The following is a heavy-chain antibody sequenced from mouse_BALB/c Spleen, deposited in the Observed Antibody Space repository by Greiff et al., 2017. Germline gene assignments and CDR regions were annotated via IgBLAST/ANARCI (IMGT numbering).Heavy chain of an antibody. CDR2: ISSGGGST. D-gene: IGHD2-4*01. V-gene: IGHV5-12-1*01. CDR3: ARHRDDYDSLYAMDY. J-gene: IGHJ4*01. Sequence: EVKLMESGGGLVKPGGSLKLSCAASGFAFSSYDMSWVRQTPEKRLEWVAYISSGGGSTYYPDTVKGRFTISRDNAKNTLYLQMSSLKSEDTAMYYCARHRDDYDSLYAMDYWGQGTSVTVSS. CDR1: GFAFSSYD.